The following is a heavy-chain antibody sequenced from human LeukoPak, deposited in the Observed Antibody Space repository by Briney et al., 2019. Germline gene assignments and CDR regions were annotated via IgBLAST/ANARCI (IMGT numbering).Heavy chain of an antibody. D-gene: IGHD6-13*01. CDR3: ARGIGLVAAGIFYYAMDV. CDR1: GDSVSSNSAA. Sequence: SQTLSLTCAISGDSVSSNSAAWNWIRQSPSRGLEWLGRTYYRSKWYNDYAVSVKSRITINPDTSKNQFSLQLNSVTPEGTAVYYCARGIGLVAAGIFYYAMDVWGQGTTVTVSS. J-gene: IGHJ6*02. CDR2: TYYRSKWYN. V-gene: IGHV6-1*01.